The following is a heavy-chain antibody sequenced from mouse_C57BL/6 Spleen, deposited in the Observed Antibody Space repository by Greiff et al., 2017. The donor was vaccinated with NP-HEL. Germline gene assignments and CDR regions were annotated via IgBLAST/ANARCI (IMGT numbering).Heavy chain of an antibody. CDR2: IDPSDSET. D-gene: IGHD2-1*01. J-gene: IGHJ4*01. V-gene: IGHV1-52*01. CDR3: ARRGYYGNYVAMDY. CDR1: GYTFTSYW. Sequence: QVQLQQPGAELVRPGSSVKLSCKASGYTFTSYWMHWVKQRPIQGLEWIGNIDPSDSETHYNQKFKDKATLTVDKSFSTAYMQLSSLTSEDSAVYYCARRGYYGNYVAMDYWGQGTSVTVSS.